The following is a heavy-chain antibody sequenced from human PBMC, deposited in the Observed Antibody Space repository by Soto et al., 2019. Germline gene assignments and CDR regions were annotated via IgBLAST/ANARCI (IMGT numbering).Heavy chain of an antibody. CDR3: ARVPGLRPLRLDN. D-gene: IGHD4-17*01. J-gene: IGHJ4*02. Sequence: EVQLVESGGDLVQPGGSLRLSCAASGFAFRSYEMTWVRQAPGKGLEWVSYTSSSGLTIYYADSVKGRFTISRDNAKNSLYLQMNSLRVEDTAVYFCARVPGLRPLRLDNWGQGTLVTVS. CDR2: TSSSGLTI. CDR1: GFAFRSYE. V-gene: IGHV3-48*03.